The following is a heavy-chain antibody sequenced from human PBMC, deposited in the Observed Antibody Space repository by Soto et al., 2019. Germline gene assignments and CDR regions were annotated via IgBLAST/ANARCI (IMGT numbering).Heavy chain of an antibody. V-gene: IGHV1-69*06. D-gene: IGHD3-3*01. Sequence: QVKLVQSRAEVKKPGSSVRVSCKASEGTFNSYVVSWVRQAPGQGLQWMGGIIPLFGTTNYAHQLEGRVTITADTSTTTAYMELSGLRPGDTAVYYCARGDTIFESSARYYLYGLDVWGQGTTVIVSS. CDR2: IIPLFGTT. CDR3: ARGDTIFESSARYYLYGLDV. J-gene: IGHJ6*02. CDR1: EGTFNSYV.